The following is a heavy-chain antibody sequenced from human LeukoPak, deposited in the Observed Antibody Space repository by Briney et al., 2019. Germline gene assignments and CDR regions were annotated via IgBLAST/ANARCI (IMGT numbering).Heavy chain of an antibody. J-gene: IGHJ4*02. CDR3: ARGRPHGNDY. Sequence: GGSLRLSCAASGFTFSSYWMNWVRQVPGKGLVWVSRIVSDGSNTNYADSVKGRFTISRDNAKNTLYLQMNSLRVEDTAVYYCARGRPHGNDYWGQGTLVTVSS. CDR2: IVSDGSNT. D-gene: IGHD4-23*01. V-gene: IGHV3-74*01. CDR1: GFTFSSYW.